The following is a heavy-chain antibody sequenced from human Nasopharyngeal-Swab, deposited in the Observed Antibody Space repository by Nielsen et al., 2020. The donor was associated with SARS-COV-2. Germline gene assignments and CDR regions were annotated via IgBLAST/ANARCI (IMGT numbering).Heavy chain of an antibody. Sequence: SETLSLTCTVSGDSVISTSYWAWIRQPPGKGLEWIGTIHYSGTTYYNPSLKSRVTISGDTSKNQFSLKLSSVVAADTAVYYCAGHRWFGELTNNWFDPWGQGTLVTVSS. CDR3: AGHRWFGELTNNWFDP. J-gene: IGHJ5*02. CDR2: IHYSGTT. V-gene: IGHV4-39*01. CDR1: GDSVISTSY. D-gene: IGHD3-10*01.